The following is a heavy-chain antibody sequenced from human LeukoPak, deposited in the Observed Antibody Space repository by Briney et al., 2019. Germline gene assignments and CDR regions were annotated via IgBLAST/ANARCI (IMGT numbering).Heavy chain of an antibody. Sequence: GGSLRLSCAASGFTFRSYWMSWVRQAPGKGLEWVANIKQDGSEKYYVDSVKGRFTISRDNAKNSLYLQMNSLRAEDTAVYYCAREGYIAAHAFDIWGQGTMVTVSS. CDR1: GFTFRSYW. CDR2: IKQDGSEK. D-gene: IGHD6-6*01. CDR3: AREGYIAAHAFDI. J-gene: IGHJ3*02. V-gene: IGHV3-7*01.